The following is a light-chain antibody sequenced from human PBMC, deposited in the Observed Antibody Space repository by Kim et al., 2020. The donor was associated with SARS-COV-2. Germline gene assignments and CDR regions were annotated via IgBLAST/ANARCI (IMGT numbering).Light chain of an antibody. J-gene: IGKJ1*01. V-gene: IGKV1-5*03. Sequence: DIQMTQSPSTLSASVGDIVTITCRASQSIGDRLAWYQQKPGKAPKLLIYRASTLQSGVPSRFSGSGSGTEFTITISSLQPDDFATYYCQQFKTYATFGQGTKVDIK. CDR2: RAS. CDR1: QSIGDR. CDR3: QQFKTYAT.